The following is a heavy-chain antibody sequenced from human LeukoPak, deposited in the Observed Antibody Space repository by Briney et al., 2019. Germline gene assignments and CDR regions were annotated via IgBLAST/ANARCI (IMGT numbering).Heavy chain of an antibody. D-gene: IGHD2/OR15-2a*01. CDR2: ISSSGSTI. V-gene: IGHV3-48*03. Sequence: PGGSLRLSCAASGFTFSSYEMNWVRQAPGKGLEWVSYISSSGSTIYYADSVKGRFTISRDDAKNSLFLQMNSLRAEDTATYYCARGEFGDYYYFYMDVWGKGTTVTVS. J-gene: IGHJ6*03. CDR3: ARGEFGDYYYFYMDV. CDR1: GFTFSSYE.